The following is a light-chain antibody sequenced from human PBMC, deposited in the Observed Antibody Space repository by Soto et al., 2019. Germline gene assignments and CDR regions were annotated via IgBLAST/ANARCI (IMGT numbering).Light chain of an antibody. CDR2: EVS. V-gene: IGLV2-14*01. Sequence: QSALTQPASVSGSPGQSITISCTGTSRDVGNYNYVSWYQHHPGKAPKLMIYEVSNRPSGVSNRFSGSKSGNTASLTISGRQAEDEADYYCNSYATTTWVFGGGTKLTVL. CDR1: SRDVGNYNY. CDR3: NSYATTTWV. J-gene: IGLJ3*02.